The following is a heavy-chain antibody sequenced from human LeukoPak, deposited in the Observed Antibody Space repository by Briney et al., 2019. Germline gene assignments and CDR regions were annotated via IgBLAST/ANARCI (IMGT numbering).Heavy chain of an antibody. D-gene: IGHD3-22*01. Sequence: PGGSPRLSCAASGFIFSSYGMHWVRQAPGKGLEWVACIRYDGSNDYYADSVKGRFTISRDNSKNTVYLQMNSLRAEDTAVYYCAEEMVVIKGPDAFDIWGQGTMVTVSS. CDR3: AEEMVVIKGPDAFDI. J-gene: IGHJ3*02. CDR1: GFIFSSYG. V-gene: IGHV3-30*02. CDR2: IRYDGSND.